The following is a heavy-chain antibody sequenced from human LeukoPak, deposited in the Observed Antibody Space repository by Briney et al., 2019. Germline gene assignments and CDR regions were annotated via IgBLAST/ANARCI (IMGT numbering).Heavy chain of an antibody. V-gene: IGHV3-21*01. D-gene: IGHD6-6*01. Sequence: GGSLRLSCAASGFTLSSYAMSWVRQPPGKGLEWVSSISSSSSYIYYADSVKGRFTISSDNAKNSLYLQMNSLRAEDRAVYYCARGYSSSSEGYYFDYWGQGTLVTVSS. CDR3: ARGYSSSSEGYYFDY. CDR2: ISSSSSYI. CDR1: GFTLSSYA. J-gene: IGHJ4*02.